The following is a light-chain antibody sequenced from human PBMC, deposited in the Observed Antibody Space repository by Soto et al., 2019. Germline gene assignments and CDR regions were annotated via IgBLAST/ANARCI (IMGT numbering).Light chain of an antibody. V-gene: IGLV2-14*01. CDR3: SSYTDRSGLV. Sequence: QSALAQPASVSGSPGQSITISCTGTSSDIGGYDYVSWYQQHPGKAPKLMVYEVSERPSGVSNRFSGSKSGNTASLTISGLQNEQEADYYCSSYTDRSGLVFGAGTKVTV. J-gene: IGLJ1*01. CDR2: EVS. CDR1: SSDIGGYDY.